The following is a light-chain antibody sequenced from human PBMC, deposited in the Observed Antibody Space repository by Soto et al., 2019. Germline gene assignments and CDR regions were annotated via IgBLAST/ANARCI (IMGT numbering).Light chain of an antibody. CDR1: RDVGSD. CDR3: LQDYGDSWT. Sequence: HMTQSPSSLSASVGEKIIITCRASRDVGSDVSWYQQKPGQAPKLLIYAASNLYTGVPSRFSGSRSGTEFTLTISSLQPEDFASYYCLQDYGDSWTFGHGTKVDIK. V-gene: IGKV1-6*01. J-gene: IGKJ1*01. CDR2: AAS.